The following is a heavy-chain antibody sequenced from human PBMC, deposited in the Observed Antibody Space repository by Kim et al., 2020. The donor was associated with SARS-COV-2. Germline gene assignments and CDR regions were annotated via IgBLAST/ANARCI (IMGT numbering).Heavy chain of an antibody. J-gene: IGHJ4*02. CDR3: ALTDYGGPYGY. CDR2: IYYSGST. CDR1: GGSISSYY. D-gene: IGHD4-17*01. V-gene: IGHV4-59*01. Sequence: SETLSLTCTVSGGSISSYYWSWIRQPPGKGLEWIGYIYYSGSTNYNPSLKSRVTISVDTSKNQFSLKLSSVTAADTAVYYCALTDYGGPYGYWGQGTLVTVSS.